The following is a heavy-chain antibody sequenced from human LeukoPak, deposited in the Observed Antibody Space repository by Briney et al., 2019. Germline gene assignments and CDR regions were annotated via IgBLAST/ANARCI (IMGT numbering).Heavy chain of an antibody. CDR3: AKDRARVARFDY. J-gene: IGHJ4*02. CDR2: IRYDGSNK. D-gene: IGHD2-15*01. CDR1: GFTFSSYG. Sequence: GGSLRLSCAASGFTFSSYGMHWVRQAPGKGLEWVAFIRYDGSNKYYADSVKGRFTISRDNSKNTLYLQMNSLRAEDTAVYYSAKDRARVARFDYWGQGTLVTVSS. V-gene: IGHV3-30*02.